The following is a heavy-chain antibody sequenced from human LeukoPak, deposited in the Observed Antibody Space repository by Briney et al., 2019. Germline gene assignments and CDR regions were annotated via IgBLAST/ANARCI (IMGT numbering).Heavy chain of an antibody. Sequence: SETLSLTCTVSGGSVSSGSYYWSWIRQPPGKGLEWIGYIYYSGSTNYNPSLKSRVTISVDTSKNQFSLKLSSVTAADTAVYYCARVRRHDYSSFYFDYWGQGTLVTVSS. D-gene: IGHD4-11*01. J-gene: IGHJ4*02. V-gene: IGHV4-61*01. CDR3: ARVRRHDYSSFYFDY. CDR1: GGSVSSGSYY. CDR2: IYYSGST.